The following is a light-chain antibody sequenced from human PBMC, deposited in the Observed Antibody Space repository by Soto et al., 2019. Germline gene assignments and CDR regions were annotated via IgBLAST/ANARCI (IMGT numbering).Light chain of an antibody. Sequence: QSALTQPASVSGSPGQSITISCTGTSSNVGSYKLVSWYQQHPGKAPKLMIFEVNKRPSGVSNRFSGSKSGNTASLTISGLKVEDEADYYCVAWDDSLNGHVVFGGGTKLTVL. J-gene: IGLJ2*01. CDR1: SSNVGSYKL. CDR3: VAWDDSLNGHVV. V-gene: IGLV2-23*02. CDR2: EVN.